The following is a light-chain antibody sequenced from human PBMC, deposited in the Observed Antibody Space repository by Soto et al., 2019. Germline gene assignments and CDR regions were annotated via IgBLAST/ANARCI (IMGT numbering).Light chain of an antibody. CDR1: SSDVGSGNG. J-gene: IGLJ2*01. Sequence: SVLTQPPSVSGSPGQSVTISCTGTSSDVGSGNGVSWYQQPPGTAPKLMIYEVSNRPSGVPDRFSGSKSGHTASLIISGLQAEDEADYYCSSYTSSRHLVFGGGTKLPVL. V-gene: IGLV2-18*02. CDR3: SSYTSSRHLV. CDR2: EVS.